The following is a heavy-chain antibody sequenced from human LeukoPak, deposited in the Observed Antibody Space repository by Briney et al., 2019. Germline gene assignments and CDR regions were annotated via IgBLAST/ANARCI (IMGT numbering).Heavy chain of an antibody. CDR3: VRGGEGLLPYY. V-gene: IGHV1-2*02. CDR1: GYLFTGHY. J-gene: IGHJ4*02. CDR2: INPNTGDS. Sequence: ASVKVSCTTSGYLFTGHYVHWIRQAHGQGLEWLGCINPNTGDSQYAEKLQGRVTVTRDTSISTAYMELTSLESDDSAVYYCVRGGEGLLPYYWGQGTLVTVSS. D-gene: IGHD3-16*01.